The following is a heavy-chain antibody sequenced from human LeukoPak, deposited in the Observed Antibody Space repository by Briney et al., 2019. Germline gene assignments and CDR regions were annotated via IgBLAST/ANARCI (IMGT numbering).Heavy chain of an antibody. Sequence: SETLSLTCAVYGGSFSGYYWSWIRQPPGKGLEWIGEINHSGSTNFNPSLESRVTISVDTSKNQFSLKLSSVTAADTAVYYCARVPTRFGVIRVFYYYYGMDVWGQGTTVTVSS. CDR1: GGSFSGYY. CDR2: INHSGST. J-gene: IGHJ6*02. CDR3: ARVPTRFGVIRVFYYYYGMDV. D-gene: IGHD3-10*01. V-gene: IGHV4-34*01.